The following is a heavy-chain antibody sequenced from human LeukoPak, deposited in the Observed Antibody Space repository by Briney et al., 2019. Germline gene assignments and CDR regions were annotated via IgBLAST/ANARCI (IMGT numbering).Heavy chain of an antibody. CDR1: GGSFSGYY. Sequence: PSETLSLTCAVYGGSFSGYYWSWIRQPPGKGLEWIGEINHSGSTSYNPSLKSRVTISVDTSKNQFSLKLSSVTAADTAVYYCARTDYDSSGYYSYWGQGTLVTVSS. CDR3: ARTDYDSSGYYSY. D-gene: IGHD3-22*01. CDR2: INHSGST. V-gene: IGHV4-34*01. J-gene: IGHJ4*02.